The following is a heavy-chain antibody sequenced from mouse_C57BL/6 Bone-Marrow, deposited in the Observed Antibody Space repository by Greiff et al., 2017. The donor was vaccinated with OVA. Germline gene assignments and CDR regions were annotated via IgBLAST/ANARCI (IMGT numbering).Heavy chain of an antibody. V-gene: IGHV1-82*01. CDR1: GYAFSSSW. D-gene: IGHD2-1*01. CDR2: IYPGDGDT. CDR3: ARRDYGNFYFDY. J-gene: IGHJ2*01. Sequence: QVQLQQSGPELVKPGASVKISCKASGYAFSSSWMNWVKQRSGKGLEWIGRIYPGDGDTNYNGKFKGKATLTADKSSSTAYMQHSSLTSEDSAVYFCARRDYGNFYFDYWGQGTTLTVSS.